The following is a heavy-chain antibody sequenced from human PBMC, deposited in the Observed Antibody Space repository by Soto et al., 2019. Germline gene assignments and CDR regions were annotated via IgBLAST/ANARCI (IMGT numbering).Heavy chain of an antibody. CDR2: INHSGST. CDR1: GGSFSGYY. V-gene: IGHV4-34*01. D-gene: IGHD3-9*01. Sequence: SETLSLTCAFYGGSFSGYYWSWIRQPPGKGLEWIGEINHSGSTNYNPSLKSRVTISVDTSKNQFSLKLSSVTAADTAVYYCARVPYYDILTGDDAFDIWGQGTMVTVSS. J-gene: IGHJ3*02. CDR3: ARVPYYDILTGDDAFDI.